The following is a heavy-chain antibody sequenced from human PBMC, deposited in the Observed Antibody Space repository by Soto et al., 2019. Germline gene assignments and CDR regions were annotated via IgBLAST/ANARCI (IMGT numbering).Heavy chain of an antibody. D-gene: IGHD3-9*01. Sequence: ASVKVSCKASGYTFTSYGISWVRQAPGQGLEWMGWISAYNGNTNYAQKLQGRVTMTTDTSTGTAYMELRSLRSEDTAVYYCAREADLYFDIFTGYPRIFDFWGQGTLVTVSS. CDR1: GYTFTSYG. V-gene: IGHV1-18*01. J-gene: IGHJ4*02. CDR2: ISAYNGNT. CDR3: AREADLYFDIFTGYPRIFDF.